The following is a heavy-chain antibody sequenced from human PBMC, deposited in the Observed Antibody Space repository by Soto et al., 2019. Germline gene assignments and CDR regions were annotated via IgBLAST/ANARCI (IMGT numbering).Heavy chain of an antibody. Sequence: HPGGSLRLSCAASGFTFSSYAMHWVRQAPGKGLEWVAVISYDGSNKYYADSVKGRFTISRDNSKNTLYLQMNSLRAEDTAVYYCAREPLELLSPILGYYGMDVWGQGTTVTVSS. V-gene: IGHV3-30-3*01. CDR1: GFTFSSYA. J-gene: IGHJ6*02. CDR3: AREPLELLSPILGYYGMDV. D-gene: IGHD1-7*01. CDR2: ISYDGSNK.